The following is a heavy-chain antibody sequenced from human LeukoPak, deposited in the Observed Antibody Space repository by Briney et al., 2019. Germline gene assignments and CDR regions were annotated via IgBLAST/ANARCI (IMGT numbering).Heavy chain of an antibody. V-gene: IGHV4-59*01. J-gene: IGHJ5*02. CDR2: IYYSGST. CDR1: GGSISSYY. Sequence: SETLSLTCTVSGGSISSYYWSWIRQPPGKGLEWVGYIYYSGSTNYNPSLKSRVTISVDTSKNQFSLKLSSVTAADTAVYYCARVAITMVRGTWFDPWGQGTLATVSS. CDR3: ARVAITMVRGTWFDP. D-gene: IGHD3-10*01.